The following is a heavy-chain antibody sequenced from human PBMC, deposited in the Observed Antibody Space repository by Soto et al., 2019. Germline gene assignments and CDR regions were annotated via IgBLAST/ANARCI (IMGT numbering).Heavy chain of an antibody. V-gene: IGHV1-18*01. CDR1: GYTFNSYG. D-gene: IGHD6-13*01. Sequence: QVQLVQSGAEVKKPGASVKVSCKASGYTFNSYGISWVRQAPGQGLEWMGWISAYNGNKKYAQKLQGRVTMTTDTSTSTAYRELRSLRSDDTAVYYCARDLGQQLFDYWGQGTLVTVSS. CDR3: ARDLGQQLFDY. CDR2: ISAYNGNK. J-gene: IGHJ4*02.